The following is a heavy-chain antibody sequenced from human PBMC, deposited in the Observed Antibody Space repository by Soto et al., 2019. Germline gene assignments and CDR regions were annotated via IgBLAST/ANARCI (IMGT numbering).Heavy chain of an antibody. CDR1: GGSFSGYY. J-gene: IGHJ6*02. Sequence: QVQLQQGGAGLLKPSETLSLTCAVYGGSFSGYYWSWIRQPPGKGLEWIGEINHSGSTNYNPSLKSRVTISVDTSKNQFSLKLSSVTAADTAVYYCAKRYYYGMDVWGQGTTVTVSS. V-gene: IGHV4-34*01. CDR2: INHSGST. CDR3: AKRYYYGMDV.